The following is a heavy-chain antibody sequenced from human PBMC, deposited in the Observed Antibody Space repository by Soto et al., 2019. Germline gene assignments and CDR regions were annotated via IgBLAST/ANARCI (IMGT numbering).Heavy chain of an antibody. CDR3: VKDRFKDILTGYHSASPTSFDY. D-gene: IGHD3-9*01. Sequence: GGSLRLSCSASGFTFSSYAMHWVRQAPGKGLEYVSAISSNGGSTYYADSVKGRFTISRDNSKNTLYLQMSSLRAEDTAVYYCVKDRFKDILTGYHSASPTSFDYWGQGTLVTVSS. J-gene: IGHJ4*02. V-gene: IGHV3-64D*08. CDR1: GFTFSSYA. CDR2: ISSNGGST.